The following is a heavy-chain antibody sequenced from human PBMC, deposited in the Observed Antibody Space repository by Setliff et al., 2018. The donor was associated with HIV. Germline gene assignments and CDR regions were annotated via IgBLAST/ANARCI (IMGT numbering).Heavy chain of an antibody. CDR2: MYYSGNT. V-gene: IGHV4-59*01. D-gene: IGHD3-3*01. J-gene: IGHJ4*02. Sequence: SETLSLTCTVSDVSISNYYWSWIRQPPGKGLEWIGYMYYSGNTNYNPSLKSRVTISVDTSKSQFSLKLNSVTAADTAVYYCARDQSDWFYWGQGTLVTVSS. CDR1: DVSISNYY. CDR3: ARDQSDWFY.